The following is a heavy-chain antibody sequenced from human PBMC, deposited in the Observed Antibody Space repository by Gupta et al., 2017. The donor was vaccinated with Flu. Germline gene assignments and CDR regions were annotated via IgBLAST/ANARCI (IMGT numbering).Heavy chain of an antibody. V-gene: IGHV4-39*01. CDR3: GRAPDS. Sequence: QLQLQESGPGLVKPSETLSLTCTVSGGSISSGTYYWGWSRQPPGKGLEWSGSNYGNGKIYYNPSLKSRVTISVDTSENQFSLGLTAVTSSDTAVYYCGRAPDSWGQGTLGTVS. J-gene: IGHJ4*02. CDR1: GGSISSGTYY. CDR2: NYGNGKI.